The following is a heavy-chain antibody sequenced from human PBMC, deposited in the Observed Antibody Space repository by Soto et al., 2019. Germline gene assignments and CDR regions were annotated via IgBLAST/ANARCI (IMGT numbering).Heavy chain of an antibody. CDR3: AKDRRKVVGAAPFDS. D-gene: IGHD2-15*01. V-gene: IGHV3-30*18. CDR2: ISYDGSNK. J-gene: IGHJ4*02. Sequence: QVQLVESGGCVVQPGRSLRLSCAASGFTFSSYGMHWVRQAPGKGLEWVAVISYDGSNKYYADSVKGRFTISRDNSKNTLYLQMNSLGAEDTAVYYCAKDRRKVVGAAPFDSWGQGTLVTVSS. CDR1: GFTFSSYG.